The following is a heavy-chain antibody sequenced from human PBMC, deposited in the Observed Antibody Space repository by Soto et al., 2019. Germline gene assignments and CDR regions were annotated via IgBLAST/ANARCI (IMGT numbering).Heavy chain of an antibody. CDR3: TSTKGRLEPPTNDF. CDR1: GFTFSNAW. Sequence: EVQLVESGGGLVKPGGSLRLSCAGSGFTFSNAWMSWVRRAPGKGLAWVGRIKSDAYGGAIDYAAPVKGRFTISRDDSKNTLFLQINNLSAEDTAVYYCTSTKGRLEPPTNDFWGQGTPVIVSS. V-gene: IGHV3-15*01. D-gene: IGHD2-8*01. CDR2: IKSDAYGGAI. J-gene: IGHJ4*02.